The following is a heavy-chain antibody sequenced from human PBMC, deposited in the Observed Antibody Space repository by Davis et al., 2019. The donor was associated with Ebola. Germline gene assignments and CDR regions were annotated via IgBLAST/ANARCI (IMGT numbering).Heavy chain of an antibody. CDR3: ARWTTPYYFAMDV. CDR2: IYAGATS. Sequence: GESLKISCTTSDFVVSDNYMNWVRQAPGKGLECVSVIYAGATSYYAASVKGRFTISTDTSKNTVYLEMNSLRAEDTAVYYCARWTTPYYFAMDVWGKGTTVTVSS. CDR1: DFVVSDNY. D-gene: IGHD3/OR15-3a*01. V-gene: IGHV3-53*01. J-gene: IGHJ6*04.